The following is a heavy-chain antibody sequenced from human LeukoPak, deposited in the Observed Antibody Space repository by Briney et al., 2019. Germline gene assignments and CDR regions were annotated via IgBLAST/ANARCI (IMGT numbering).Heavy chain of an antibody. D-gene: IGHD2-21*01. Sequence: GGSLRLSCAASGFTFSSYAMSWVRQAPGKGLEWVSAISGSGGSTYYADSVKGRFTISRDNSKNTLYLQMNSLRAEDTALYHCARIPLDLYCGGDCYSYYFDYWGQGTLVTVSS. J-gene: IGHJ4*02. CDR3: ARIPLDLYCGGDCYSYYFDY. CDR1: GFTFSSYA. CDR2: ISGSGGST. V-gene: IGHV3-23*01.